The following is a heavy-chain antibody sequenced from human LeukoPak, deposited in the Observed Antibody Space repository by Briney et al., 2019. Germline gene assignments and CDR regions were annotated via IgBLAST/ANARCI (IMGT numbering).Heavy chain of an antibody. CDR3: ARDRKPPDYYYGMDV. CDR2: ISGYNGDT. J-gene: IGHJ6*02. V-gene: IGHV1-18*01. CDR1: GYTFTSYG. Sequence: ASVKVSCKASGYTFTSYGISWVRQAPGQGLEWMGWISGYNGDTNYAQKFQGRVTMTTDTSTSTAYMELRSLRFDDTAVYYCARDRKPPDYYYGMDVWGQGTTVTVSS. D-gene: IGHD1-14*01.